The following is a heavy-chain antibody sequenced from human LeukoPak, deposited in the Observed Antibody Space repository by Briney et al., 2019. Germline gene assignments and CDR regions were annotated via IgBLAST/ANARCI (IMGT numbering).Heavy chain of an antibody. CDR1: GGSISSSSYY. CDR2: IFSAGFS. D-gene: IGHD2-21*01. Sequence: SETLSLTCTVSGGSISSSSYYWGWIRQPPGKGLEWIGNIFSAGFSYYNPSLKSRVTISVDTSKNQFYLKMTSVTAADTAIYSCARDVEWFDPWGQGTLVTVSS. CDR3: ARDVEWFDP. V-gene: IGHV4-39*07. J-gene: IGHJ5*02.